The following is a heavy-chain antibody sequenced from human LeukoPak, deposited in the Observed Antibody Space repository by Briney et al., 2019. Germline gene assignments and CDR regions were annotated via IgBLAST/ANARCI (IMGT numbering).Heavy chain of an antibody. CDR3: AREASCGGACYIFDY. D-gene: IGHD2-21*02. J-gene: IGHJ4*02. Sequence: GGSLRLSCAASGFTFSSYSMNWVRQAPGKGLEWVSSISSRITSISPSPSVNSRSTISRHNPKHSLYLQMNSLRAEDTAVYYCAREASCGGACYIFDYWGQGTLVTVSS. V-gene: IGHV3-21*01. CDR1: GFTFSSYS. CDR2: ISSRITSI.